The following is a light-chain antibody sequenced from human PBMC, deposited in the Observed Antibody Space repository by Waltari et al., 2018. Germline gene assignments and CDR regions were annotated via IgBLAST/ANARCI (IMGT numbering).Light chain of an antibody. V-gene: IGLV2-14*03. CDR1: SSDVGGYNY. J-gene: IGLJ2*01. Sequence: QSALTQPASVSGSPGQSITISCTGTSSDVGGYNYVSWYQHHPGKAPKVMLYDVSKRPSGVSNRFFGSKSGNTASLTISGLQAEDEADYYCTSYTTSSTVVFGGGTKVTVL. CDR3: TSYTTSSTVV. CDR2: DVS.